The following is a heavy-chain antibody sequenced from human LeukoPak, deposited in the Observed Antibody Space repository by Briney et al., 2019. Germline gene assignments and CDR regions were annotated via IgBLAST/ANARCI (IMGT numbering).Heavy chain of an antibody. V-gene: IGHV4-59*01. D-gene: IGHD5-24*01. Sequence: SETLSLTCSVSGGSISTYYWTWIRQPPGKGLEWIGYIYYSGSTNYNPSLKSRVTISLDTSKNQFSLKLTSVTAADTAVYYCARVRDGYQGSYMDVWGKGTTVTVSS. J-gene: IGHJ6*03. CDR2: IYYSGST. CDR3: ARVRDGYQGSYMDV. CDR1: GGSISTYY.